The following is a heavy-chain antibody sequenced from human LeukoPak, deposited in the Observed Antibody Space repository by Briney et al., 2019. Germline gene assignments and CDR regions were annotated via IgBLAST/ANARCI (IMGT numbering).Heavy chain of an antibody. CDR2: FDPEDGET. CDR3: ATDWYYYDSSGYSFEY. J-gene: IGHJ4*02. V-gene: IGHV1-24*01. CDR1: GYTFTGYY. Sequence: ASVKVSCKASGYTFTGYYMHWVRQAPGKGLEWMGGFDPEDGETIYAQKFQGRVTMTEDTSTDTAYMELSSLRSEDTAVYYCATDWYYYDSSGYSFEYWGQGTLVTVSS. D-gene: IGHD3-22*01.